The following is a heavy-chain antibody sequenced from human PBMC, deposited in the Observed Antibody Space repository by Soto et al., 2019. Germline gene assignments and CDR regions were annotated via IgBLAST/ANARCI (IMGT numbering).Heavy chain of an antibody. J-gene: IGHJ5*02. CDR1: GYTLTSYY. CDR2: INPSGGST. Sequence: GASVKVSCKASGYTLTSYYMHWVRQAPGQGLEWMGIINPSGGSTSYAQKFQGRVTMTRDTSTSTVYMELSSLRSEDTAVYYCAGDVADSSGYGIYGSWGQGTLVTVSS. V-gene: IGHV1-46*01. D-gene: IGHD3-22*01. CDR3: AGDVADSSGYGIYGS.